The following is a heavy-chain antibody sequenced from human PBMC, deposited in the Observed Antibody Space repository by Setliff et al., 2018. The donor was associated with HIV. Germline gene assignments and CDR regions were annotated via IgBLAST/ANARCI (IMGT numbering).Heavy chain of an antibody. V-gene: IGHV4-39*07. CDR1: GGSISSGPYY. J-gene: IGHJ3*01. CDR3: ARARITMTGGRLEPYAFDR. Sequence: SETLSLTCTVSGGSISSGPYYWGWIRQPPGKGLEWIGNIYYDGSTYYNPSLKSRVIISLDTSKNQLSLRLSSMTAADTAVYYCARARITMTGGRLEPYAFDRWGQGTKVTVSS. CDR2: IYYDGST. D-gene: IGHD3-22*01.